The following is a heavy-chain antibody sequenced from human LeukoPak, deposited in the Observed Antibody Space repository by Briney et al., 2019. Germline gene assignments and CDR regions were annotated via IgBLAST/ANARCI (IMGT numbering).Heavy chain of an antibody. CDR1: GYTFSNYG. Sequence: GASVKVSCKASGYTFSNYGISWVRQAPGQGLEWMAWISAYNGNTNYAQKFHGRVTMTTDTPTSTAYMELRSLRSDDTAVYYCARDLRPSDYYYYMDVWGKGTTVTVSS. J-gene: IGHJ6*03. D-gene: IGHD3-10*01. CDR2: ISAYNGNT. CDR3: ARDLRPSDYYYYMDV. V-gene: IGHV1-18*01.